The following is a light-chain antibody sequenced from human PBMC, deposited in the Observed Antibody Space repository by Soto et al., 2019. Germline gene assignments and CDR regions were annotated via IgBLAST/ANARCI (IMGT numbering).Light chain of an antibody. J-gene: IGKJ5*01. Sequence: VVMTQSPLSLPVTLGQPASISCRSSQSLLYSDGNTYLNWFQQRPGQSPRRLIYKVSNRDSGVPTRFSGSGSGTDFTLTISSLQPEDFAIYYCQQTYTTPEITFGQGTRLEI. CDR3: QQTYTTPEIT. CDR1: QSLLYSDGNTY. CDR2: KVS. V-gene: IGKV2-30*01.